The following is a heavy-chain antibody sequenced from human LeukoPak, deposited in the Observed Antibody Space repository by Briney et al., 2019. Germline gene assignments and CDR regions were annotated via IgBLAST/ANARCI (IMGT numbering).Heavy chain of an antibody. CDR2: IYYSGST. CDR3: AGRRDGYNYNFDY. Sequence: PSETLSLTCTVSGGSISSYFWSWIRQPPGKGLEWIGYIYYSGSTNYNPSLKSRVTISVDTSKNQFSLKLSSVTAADTAVYYCAGRRDGYNYNFDYWGQGTLVTVSS. D-gene: IGHD5-24*01. V-gene: IGHV4-59*01. J-gene: IGHJ4*02. CDR1: GGSISSYF.